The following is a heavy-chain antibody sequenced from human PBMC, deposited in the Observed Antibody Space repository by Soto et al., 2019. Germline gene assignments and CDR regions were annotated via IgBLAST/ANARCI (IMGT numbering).Heavy chain of an antibody. CDR3: ARDADYGGSRGGMDV. CDR2: IYYSGST. Sequence: QVRLEESGPGMVKPSETLSLICSVSGGSVNNANYFWNWIRHHPENGLEWIGYIYYSGSTRYNPSFKPRATLSIDTSKNQFSLRRNSVTVADTAVYFCARDADYGGSRGGMDVWGRGTTVTVSS. J-gene: IGHJ6*02. CDR1: GGSVNNANYF. V-gene: IGHV4-31*03. D-gene: IGHD4-17*01.